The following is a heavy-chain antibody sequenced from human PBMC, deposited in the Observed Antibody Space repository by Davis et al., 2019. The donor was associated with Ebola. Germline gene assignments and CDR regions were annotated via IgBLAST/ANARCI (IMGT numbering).Heavy chain of an antibody. J-gene: IGHJ3*02. V-gene: IGHV3-30*04. CDR3: ARDPLGYCSGGSCDLGFDI. CDR2: ISYDGSNK. Sequence: PGGSLRLSCAASGFTFSSYAMHWVRQAPGKGLEWVAVISYDGSNKYYADSVKGRFTISRDNSKNTLYLQMNSLRAEDTAVYYCARDPLGYCSGGSCDLGFDIWGQGTMVTVSS. CDR1: GFTFSSYA. D-gene: IGHD2-15*01.